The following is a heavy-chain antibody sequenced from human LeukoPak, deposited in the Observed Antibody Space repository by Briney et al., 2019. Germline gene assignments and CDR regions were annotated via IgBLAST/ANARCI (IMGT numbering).Heavy chain of an antibody. D-gene: IGHD1-26*01. CDR1: GFAFSTYY. Sequence: GGSLRLSCAASGFAFSTYYMSWVRQAPGKGLEWVSGIYGGGNSYYAESVTGRFTISRDNSRNTLHLQMNSLRGEDTAVYYCARELTVGATIDYWGQGTLVTVSS. CDR3: ARELTVGATIDY. J-gene: IGHJ4*02. V-gene: IGHV3-66*02. CDR2: IYGGGNS.